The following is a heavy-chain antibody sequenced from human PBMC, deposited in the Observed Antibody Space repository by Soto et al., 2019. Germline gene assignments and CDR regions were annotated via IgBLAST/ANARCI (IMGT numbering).Heavy chain of an antibody. CDR2: ISNDGRSK. J-gene: IGHJ6*04. CDR3: AKDNLRAELLYLGAPAQPDQFYYGMDV. Sequence: PGGSLRLSCAASGITFSTYGMHWVRQAPGKGLEWVAMISNDGRSKDYGDSVRGRFTISRDNSRNTLYLEMNSLRPEDTAVYYCAKDNLRAELLYLGAPAQPDQFYYGMDVWGKGTAVTVSS. D-gene: IGHD1-7*01. CDR1: GITFSTYG. V-gene: IGHV3-30*18.